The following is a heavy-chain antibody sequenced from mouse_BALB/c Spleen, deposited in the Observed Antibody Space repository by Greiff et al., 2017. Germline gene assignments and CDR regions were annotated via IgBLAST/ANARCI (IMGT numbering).Heavy chain of an antibody. J-gene: IGHJ3*01. V-gene: IGHV5-12-1*01. Sequence: EVKLVESGGGLVKPGGSLKLSCAASGFAFSSYDMSWVRQTPEKRLEWVAYISSGGGSTYYPDTVKGRFTISRDNAKNTLYLQMSSLKSKDTAMYYCARHSHYYGSRGAWFAYWGQGTLVTVSA. D-gene: IGHD1-1*01. CDR1: GFAFSSYD. CDR3: ARHSHYYGSRGAWFAY. CDR2: ISSGGGST.